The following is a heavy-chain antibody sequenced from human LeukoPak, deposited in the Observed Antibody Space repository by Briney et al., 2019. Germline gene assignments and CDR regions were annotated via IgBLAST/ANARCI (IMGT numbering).Heavy chain of an antibody. J-gene: IGHJ4*02. CDR1: GGSIGGYY. Sequence: SETLSLTCTASGGSIGGYYWNWIRQPPGKGLECIGYVYYSGNTDYNPSLKSRVTISVDTSKNQFSLKLRSVTAADTAVYFCASLAANGHNYLDNWGQGTLVTVSS. CDR3: ASLAANGHNYLDN. V-gene: IGHV4-59*01. CDR2: VYYSGNT. D-gene: IGHD4-17*01.